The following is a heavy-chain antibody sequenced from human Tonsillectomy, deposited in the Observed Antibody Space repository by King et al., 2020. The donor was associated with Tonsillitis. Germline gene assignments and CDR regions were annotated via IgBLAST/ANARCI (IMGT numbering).Heavy chain of an antibody. CDR2: SYYSGST. D-gene: IGHD3-3*01. CDR1: GGSIRSYY. J-gene: IGHJ3*02. Sequence: VQLQESGPGLVKPSETLSLTCTVSGGSIRSYYWSWIRQPPGKGLEWMGYSYYSGSTNYNPSLKSRVTISVDTSKNQFSLKLTSVTAADTAVYYCARHIGASRAFDIWGQGTMVTVSS. V-gene: IGHV4-59*01. CDR3: ARHIGASRAFDI.